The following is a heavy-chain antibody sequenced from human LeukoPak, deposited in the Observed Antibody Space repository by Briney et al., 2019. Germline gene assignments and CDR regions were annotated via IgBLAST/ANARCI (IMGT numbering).Heavy chain of an antibody. Sequence: PGGSLRLSCAASGLTFSSYGMSRVRQAPGKGLEWVSAISGSGGSTYYADSVKGRFTISRDNSKNTLYLQMNSLRAEDTAIYYCAKASRDIPAAGPSGYYFDYWGQGTLVTVSS. CDR3: AKASRDIPAAGPSGYYFDY. CDR2: ISGSGGST. CDR1: GLTFSSYG. D-gene: IGHD6-13*01. V-gene: IGHV3-23*01. J-gene: IGHJ4*02.